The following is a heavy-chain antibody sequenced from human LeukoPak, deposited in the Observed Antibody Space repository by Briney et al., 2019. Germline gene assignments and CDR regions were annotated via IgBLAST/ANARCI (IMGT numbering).Heavy chain of an antibody. V-gene: IGHV3-23*01. Sequence: GGSLRLSCAASGFTFSSYAMSWVRQAPGKGLECVSAISGSGGSTYYADSVKGRFTISRDNSKNTLYLQMNSLRAEDTAVYYCARIQLWLPGDYWGQGTLVTVSS. D-gene: IGHD5-18*01. CDR2: ISGSGGST. CDR1: GFTFSSYA. J-gene: IGHJ4*02. CDR3: ARIQLWLPGDY.